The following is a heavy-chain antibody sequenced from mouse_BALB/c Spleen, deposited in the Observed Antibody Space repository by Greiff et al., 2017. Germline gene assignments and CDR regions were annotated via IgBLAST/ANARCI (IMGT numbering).Heavy chain of an antibody. J-gene: IGHJ3*01. CDR3: ASYYDYGRGFAY. CDR1: GYTFTSYT. V-gene: IGHV1-4*02. Sequence: VQLQQSAAELARPGASVTMSCKASGYTFTSYTMHWVKQRPGQGLEWMGYINPSSGYTEYNQKFKDKTTLTADKSSSTAYMQLSSLTSEDSAVYYCASYYDYGRGFAYWGQGTLVTVSA. D-gene: IGHD2-4*01. CDR2: INPSSGYT.